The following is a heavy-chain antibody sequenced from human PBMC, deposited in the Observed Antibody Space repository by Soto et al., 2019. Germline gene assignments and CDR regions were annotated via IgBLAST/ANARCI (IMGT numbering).Heavy chain of an antibody. CDR2: IYHSGST. CDR1: GGSISSGGYS. D-gene: IGHD3-10*01. CDR3: ARDRGVGWFDP. J-gene: IGHJ5*02. Sequence: PSETLSLTCAVSGGSISSGGYSWSWIRQPPGKGLEWIGYIYHSGSTYYNPSLKSRVTISVDRSKNQFSLKLSSVTAADTAVYYCARDRGVGWFDPWGQGTLVTVSS. V-gene: IGHV4-30-2*01.